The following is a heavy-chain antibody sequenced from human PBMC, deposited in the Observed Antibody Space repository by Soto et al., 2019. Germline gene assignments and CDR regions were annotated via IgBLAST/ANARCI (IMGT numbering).Heavy chain of an antibody. D-gene: IGHD6-19*01. CDR1: GYFFTSYA. J-gene: IGHJ4*02. Sequence: QVQLVQSGPEVKKTGASVKVSCRASGYFFTSYAIHWVRQAPGPRLEWLGWINAANGHTKYSQNFQGRVIITRDTSANTVYMEVSSLKCGDTAVYYCARGSIAVAGRNQLDYWGQGTRVPVFS. CDR3: ARGSIAVAGRNQLDY. V-gene: IGHV1-3*01. CDR2: INAANGHT.